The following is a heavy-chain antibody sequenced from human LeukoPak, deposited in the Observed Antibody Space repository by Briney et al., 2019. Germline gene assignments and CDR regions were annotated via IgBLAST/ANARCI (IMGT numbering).Heavy chain of an antibody. J-gene: IGHJ5*02. Sequence: ASVKVSCKASGYTFTSYGISWVRQAPGQGLEWMGWISAYNGNTNYAQKFQGRVTMTRDTSISTAYMELSRLRSDDTAVYYCARGMVVGATSWFDPWGQGTLVTVSS. D-gene: IGHD1-26*01. CDR1: GYTFTSYG. CDR2: ISAYNGNT. V-gene: IGHV1-18*01. CDR3: ARGMVVGATSWFDP.